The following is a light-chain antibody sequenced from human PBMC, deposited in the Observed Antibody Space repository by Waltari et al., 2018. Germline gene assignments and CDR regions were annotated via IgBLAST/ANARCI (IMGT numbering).Light chain of an antibody. CDR2: RAS. CDR3: QEYNNWPIT. J-gene: IGKJ5*01. Sequence: EVVMTQSPATLSVSTGERATLSCRASKNITQLLAWYQQKPGQAPRLLIYRASTRATGIPVRFSGSGSGTEFTLTISSLQSEDFAIYYCQEYNNWPITFGQGTRLEIK. CDR1: KNITQL. V-gene: IGKV3-15*01.